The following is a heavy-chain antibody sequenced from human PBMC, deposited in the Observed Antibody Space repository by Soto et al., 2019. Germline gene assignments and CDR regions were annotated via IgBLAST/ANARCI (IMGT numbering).Heavy chain of an antibody. J-gene: IGHJ4*02. CDR3: ARQIYDSDSGPNFQYSFDS. D-gene: IGHD3-22*01. V-gene: IGHV5-10-1*01. CDR2: IDPSDSQT. CDR1: GYSFAGYW. Sequence: GESLKISCKGSGYSFAGYWITWVRQMPGKGLEWMGRIDPSDSQTYYSPSFRGRVTISAAKSITTVFLQWSSLRASDTAMYYCARQIYDSDSGPNFQYSFDSWGQGTLVTVSS.